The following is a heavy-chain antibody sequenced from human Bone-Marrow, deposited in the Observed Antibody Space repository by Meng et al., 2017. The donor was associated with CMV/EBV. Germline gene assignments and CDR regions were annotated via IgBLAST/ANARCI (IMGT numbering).Heavy chain of an antibody. CDR1: GFTFDDYA. CDR3: AKDHADSYYYNAMDV. Sequence: GGSLRLSCAVSGFTFDDYAMHWVRQAPGKGLEWVSGISWNSGSIGYADSVKGRFVISRDNAKNSLYLQMNSLRGEDTALYYCAKDHADSYYYNAMDVWGQGTTVTVSS. D-gene: IGHD3-16*01. CDR2: ISWNSGSI. J-gene: IGHJ6*02. V-gene: IGHV3-9*01.